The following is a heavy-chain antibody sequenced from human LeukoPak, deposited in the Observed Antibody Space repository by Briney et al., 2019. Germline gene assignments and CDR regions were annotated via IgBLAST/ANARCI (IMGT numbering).Heavy chain of an antibody. CDR2: IYYSGST. Sequence: SETLSLTCAVYGGSFSGYYWSWIRQPPGKGLEWIGYIYYSGSTNYNPSLKSRVTISVDTSKNQFSLKLSSVTAADTAVYYCARGGALWGVDFDYWGQGTLVTVSS. CDR1: GGSFSGYY. D-gene: IGHD2-21*01. CDR3: ARGGALWGVDFDY. J-gene: IGHJ4*02. V-gene: IGHV4-59*01.